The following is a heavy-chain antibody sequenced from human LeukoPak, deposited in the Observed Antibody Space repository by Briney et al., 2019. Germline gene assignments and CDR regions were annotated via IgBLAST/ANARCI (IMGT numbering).Heavy chain of an antibody. Sequence: GGSLRLSCAASGFTFRSYAMHWVRQAPGKGLEWVAVISYDGSNKYFADSVKGRFTISRDNSKNTLYLQMNSLRAEDTAVYYCARDLGYYDSSGYSYFDYWGQGTLVTVSS. J-gene: IGHJ4*02. D-gene: IGHD3-22*01. CDR2: ISYDGSNK. CDR1: GFTFRSYA. V-gene: IGHV3-30-3*01. CDR3: ARDLGYYDSSGYSYFDY.